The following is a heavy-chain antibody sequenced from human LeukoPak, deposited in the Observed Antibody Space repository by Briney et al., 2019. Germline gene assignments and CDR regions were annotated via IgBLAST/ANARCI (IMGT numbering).Heavy chain of an antibody. V-gene: IGHV3-23*01. CDR1: GFTFSSYA. Sequence: GGSLRVSCAASGFTFSSYAMSWVRQATAKGLEWVSAISGSGGSTYYADSVKGRFTISRDNSKNTLYLQMNSLRAEDTAVYYCARDRGYCTNGVCSGGAFDYWGQGTLVTVCS. D-gene: IGHD2-8*01. CDR2: ISGSGGST. J-gene: IGHJ4*02. CDR3: ARDRGYCTNGVCSGGAFDY.